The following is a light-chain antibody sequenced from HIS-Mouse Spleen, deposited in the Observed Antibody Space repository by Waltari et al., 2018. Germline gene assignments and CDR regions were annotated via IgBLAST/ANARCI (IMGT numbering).Light chain of an antibody. V-gene: IGLV2-14*03. CDR3: SSYTSSSTWV. J-gene: IGLJ3*02. Sequence: QSALTQPASVSGSPGPSITISCPRTISAVGCYHPVSWYQQHPGKAPKLMIYDVSNRPSGVSNRFSGSKSGNTASLTISGLQAEDEADYYCSSYTSSSTWVFGGGTKLTVL. CDR1: ISAVGCYHP. CDR2: DVS.